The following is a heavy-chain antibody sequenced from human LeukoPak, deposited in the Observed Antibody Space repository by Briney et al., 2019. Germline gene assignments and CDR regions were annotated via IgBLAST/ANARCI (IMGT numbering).Heavy chain of an antibody. D-gene: IGHD6-13*01. Sequence: PGGSLRLSCAASGFTFSSYAMSWVRQAPGKGLEGVSTISGSGGSTYYADSVKGRFTVSRDNSKNTLYLQMNSLRAEDTAVYYCAKEIGIAAAGTLGYWGQGTLVTVSS. CDR2: ISGSGGST. J-gene: IGHJ4*02. CDR1: GFTFSSYA. V-gene: IGHV3-23*01. CDR3: AKEIGIAAAGTLGY.